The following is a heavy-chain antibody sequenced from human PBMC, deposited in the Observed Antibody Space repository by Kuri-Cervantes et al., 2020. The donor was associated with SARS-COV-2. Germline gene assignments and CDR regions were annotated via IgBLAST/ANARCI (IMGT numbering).Heavy chain of an antibody. D-gene: IGHD6-13*01. V-gene: IGHV3-72*01. CDR2: TRNKANSYTT. J-gene: IGHJ2*01. CDR3: ARRRIIAAAGPILDWYFDL. Sequence: GESLKISCAASGFTFSDHYMDWVRQAPGKGLEWVGRTRNKANSYTTEYAASVKGRFTISRDDSKNSLYLQMNSLKTEDTAVYYCARRRIIAAAGPILDWYFDLWGRGTLVTVSS. CDR1: GFTFSDHY.